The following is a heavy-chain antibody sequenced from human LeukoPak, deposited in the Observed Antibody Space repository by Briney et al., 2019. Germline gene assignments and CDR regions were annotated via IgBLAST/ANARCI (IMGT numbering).Heavy chain of an antibody. V-gene: IGHV4-34*01. CDR2: VNHSGTS. CDR3: ARRPPNSGSYGGPSGLDS. Sequence: PSETLSLTCAVYGGSFSDYHWSWIRQSPGKELEWIGEVNHSGTSKYIPSLKSRVTISADTSKNQFSLKLASLTAADTAVYYCARRPPNSGSYGGPSGLDSWGQGTRVTVSS. D-gene: IGHD1-26*01. J-gene: IGHJ4*02. CDR1: GGSFSDYH.